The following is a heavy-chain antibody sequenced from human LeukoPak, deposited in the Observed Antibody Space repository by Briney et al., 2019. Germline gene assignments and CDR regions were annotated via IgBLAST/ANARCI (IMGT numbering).Heavy chain of an antibody. CDR1: GGSISSYY. CDR2: IYYSGST. CDR3: ARVGWPDRLDY. J-gene: IGHJ4*02. Sequence: PSETLSLTCTVSGGSISSYYWSWIRQPPGKGLEWIGYIYYSGSTNYNPSLKSRVTISVDTSKNQFSLKLSSVTAADTAVYYCARVGWPDRLDYWGQGTLVTVSS. V-gene: IGHV4-59*01. D-gene: IGHD5-24*01.